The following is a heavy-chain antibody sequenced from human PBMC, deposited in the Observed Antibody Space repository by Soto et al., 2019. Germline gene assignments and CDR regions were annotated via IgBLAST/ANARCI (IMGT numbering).Heavy chain of an antibody. Sequence: EVQLVESGGGLVQPGRSLRLSCAASGFRFEDYAMHWVRQAPGKGLEWVSGIAWNSDIIGYADSVKGRFTISRDDGKISLYLQMNSLRPEDTALYYCAKDHYGSAIYGMDVWGQGTTVTVSS. V-gene: IGHV3-9*01. J-gene: IGHJ6*02. CDR3: AKDHYGSAIYGMDV. CDR1: GFRFEDYA. D-gene: IGHD3-10*01. CDR2: IAWNSDII.